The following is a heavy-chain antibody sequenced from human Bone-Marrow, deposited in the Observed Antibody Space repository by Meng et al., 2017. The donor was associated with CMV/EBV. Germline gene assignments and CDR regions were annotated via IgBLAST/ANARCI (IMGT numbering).Heavy chain of an antibody. CDR2: ISSSGSTI. J-gene: IGHJ4*02. Sequence: GESLKISCAASGFTFSSYEMNWVRQAPGKGLEWVSYISSSGSTIYYADSVKGRFTISRDNAKNSLYLQMNSLRAEDTAVYYCARDHMYSGSYAIDYWGQGTLVTVSS. V-gene: IGHV3-48*03. CDR1: GFTFSSYE. CDR3: ARDHMYSGSYAIDY. D-gene: IGHD1-26*01.